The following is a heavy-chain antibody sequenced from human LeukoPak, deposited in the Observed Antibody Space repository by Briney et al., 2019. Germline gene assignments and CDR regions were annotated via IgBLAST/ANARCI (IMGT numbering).Heavy chain of an antibody. CDR1: GGTFSSYA. CDR3: ARDGSWYQTPITHFDY. D-gene: IGHD6-13*01. J-gene: IGHJ4*02. Sequence: SVKVPCKASGGTFSSYAISWVRQAPGQGLEWMGGIIPIFGTANYAQKFQGRVTITADKSTSTAYMELSSLRSEDTAVYYCARDGSWYQTPITHFDYWGQGTLVTVSS. CDR2: IIPIFGTA. V-gene: IGHV1-69*06.